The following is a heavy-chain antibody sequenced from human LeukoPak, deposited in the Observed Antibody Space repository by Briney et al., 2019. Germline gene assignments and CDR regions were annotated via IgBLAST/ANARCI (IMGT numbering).Heavy chain of an antibody. Sequence: SETLSLTCTVSGGSMNSYYWSWIRQPPGKGLEWIAYIYYSGNTNYNPSLKSRVTISSDTSKNQFSLKLSSVTAADTALYYCARSTKSFTVVSDTWGQGTMVTVSS. CDR1: GGSMNSYY. CDR3: ARSTKSFTVVSDT. D-gene: IGHD3-10*01. J-gene: IGHJ3*01. CDR2: IYYSGNT. V-gene: IGHV4-59*01.